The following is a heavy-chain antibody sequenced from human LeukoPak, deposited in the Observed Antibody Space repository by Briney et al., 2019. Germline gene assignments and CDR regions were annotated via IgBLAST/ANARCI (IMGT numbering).Heavy chain of an antibody. CDR2: INPSGGST. CDR1: GYTFTSYY. V-gene: IGHV1-46*01. J-gene: IGHJ6*03. D-gene: IGHD3-10*01. CDR3: ARGSWITDYYYYMDV. Sequence: GASVKVSCKASGYTFTSYYMHWARQAPGQGLEWMGIINPSGGSTSYAQKFQGRVTMTRDTSTSTVYMELSSLRSEDTAVYYCARGSWITDYYYYMDVWGKGTTVTVSS.